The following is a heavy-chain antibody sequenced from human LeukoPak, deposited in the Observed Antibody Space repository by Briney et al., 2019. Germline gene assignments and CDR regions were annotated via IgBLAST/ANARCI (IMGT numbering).Heavy chain of an antibody. Sequence: SETLSLTCAVYGGSFRGYYWSWIRQPPGKGLEWIGEINHSGSTNYNPSLKSRVTISVDTSKNQFSLKLSSVTAADTAVYYCARNLESYCYYGMDVWGKGTTVTVSS. CDR3: ARNLESYCYYGMDV. CDR1: GGSFRGYY. J-gene: IGHJ6*04. CDR2: INHSGST. D-gene: IGHD3-3*01. V-gene: IGHV4-34*01.